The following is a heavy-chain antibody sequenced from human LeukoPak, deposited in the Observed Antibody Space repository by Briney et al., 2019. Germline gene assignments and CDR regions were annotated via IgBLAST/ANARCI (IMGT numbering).Heavy chain of an antibody. D-gene: IGHD1-26*01. CDR1: GFAFSDFA. CDR3: ARERDSGSYRDDY. CDR2: ITNNI. V-gene: IGHV3-69-1*01. Sequence: GGSLRLSCAASGFAFSDFAMHWVRQAPGKGLEWVSSITNNIYYADLVKGRFTISRDNAKNSLYLEMSTLRAEDTAVYYCARERDSGSYRDDYWGQGTLVTVSS. J-gene: IGHJ4*02.